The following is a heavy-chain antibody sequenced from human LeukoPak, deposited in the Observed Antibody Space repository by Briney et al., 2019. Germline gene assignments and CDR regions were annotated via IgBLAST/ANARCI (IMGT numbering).Heavy chain of an antibody. CDR2: IRGRAYGRTT. J-gene: IGHJ6*03. D-gene: IGHD3-3*02. V-gene: IGHV3-49*04. CDR1: GFSFTSYG. Sequence: SLTLSCIVSGFSFTSYGMNWVRHPQGKGLGWNSFIRGRAYGRTTENAASVKGRFTISRDNSNSTVYMQLDSLKIDDTAVYFCTREPSLADDSYYYYLDLWGQGTTVVVSS. CDR3: TREPSLADDSYYYYLDL.